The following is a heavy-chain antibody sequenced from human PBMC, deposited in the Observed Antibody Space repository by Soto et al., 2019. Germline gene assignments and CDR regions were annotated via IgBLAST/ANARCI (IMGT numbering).Heavy chain of an antibody. V-gene: IGHV2-5*02. CDR1: GFSLSTSGVG. CDR2: IYWDDDH. Sequence: QITLKESGPTLVRPTETLTLTCTFSGFSLSTSGVGVGWVRQPPGKALEWLALIYWDDDHRYSPSLKTRLTTTKDTSKNQVVLTMTKWDPADTASYYCGREMYFSTCMDSWGQGALVTVSS. J-gene: IGHJ4*02. CDR3: GREMYFSTCMDS. D-gene: IGHD2-8*01.